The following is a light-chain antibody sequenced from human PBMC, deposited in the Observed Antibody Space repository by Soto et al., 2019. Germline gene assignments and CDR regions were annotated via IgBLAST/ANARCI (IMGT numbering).Light chain of an antibody. CDR2: YDS. CDR1: NLGSES. J-gene: IGLJ2*01. V-gene: IGLV3-21*04. Sequence: YELTQPPSVSVAPGKTARITCGGSNLGSESVHWYQQKPGQAPVLVIYYDSDRHSGIPERFSGSKSGNTATLTISRVEAGDEADYHCQVWDSSSDHVVFGGGTKVTVL. CDR3: QVWDSSSDHVV.